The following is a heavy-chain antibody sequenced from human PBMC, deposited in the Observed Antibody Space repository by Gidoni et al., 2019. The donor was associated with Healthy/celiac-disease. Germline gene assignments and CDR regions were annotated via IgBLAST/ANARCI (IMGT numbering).Heavy chain of an antibody. Sequence: QVQLVQSGAEVKKPGASVKVSCKASGYTLTDYYMHWVRQAPGQGLEWMGWINPNRGGTNYAQKFQGRVTMTRDTSIRTAYMELSRLRSDDTAVYYCARVVDYGSGSYPLDYWGQGTLVTVSS. CDR2: INPNRGGT. J-gene: IGHJ4*02. CDR3: ARVVDYGSGSYPLDY. D-gene: IGHD3-10*01. V-gene: IGHV1-2*02. CDR1: GYTLTDYY.